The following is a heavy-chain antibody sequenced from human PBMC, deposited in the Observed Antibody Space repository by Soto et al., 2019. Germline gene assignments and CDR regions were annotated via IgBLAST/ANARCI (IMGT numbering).Heavy chain of an antibody. D-gene: IGHD3-16*01. J-gene: IGHJ5*01. CDR3: ATTSLSYEVADDNRIGF. CDR2: NYYSWNT. Sequence: ESLGLSGAASGSTISSCSMYWGWIRQPQGKGLESIGRNYYSWNTYSNPSLKSCVIICVNTYNTQFLRKLSSVTAADTAVYYYATTSLSYEVADDNRIGFWGQGTMVTVYS. CDR1: GSTISSCSMY. V-gene: IGHV4-39*01.